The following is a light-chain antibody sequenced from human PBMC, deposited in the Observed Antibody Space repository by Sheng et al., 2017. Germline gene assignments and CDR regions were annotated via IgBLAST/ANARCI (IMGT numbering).Light chain of an antibody. V-gene: IGKV1-39*01. Sequence: DIQMTQSPSSLSASVGDRVIITCRASQTISSYLNWYQQKPGRAPKALIYAASSLHSGAPSRFSGSGSGTYFTLAISSLQPEDSATYYCQQSYSTPFTFGGGTKVEI. CDR3: QQSYSTPFT. J-gene: IGKJ4*01. CDR1: QTISSY. CDR2: AAS.